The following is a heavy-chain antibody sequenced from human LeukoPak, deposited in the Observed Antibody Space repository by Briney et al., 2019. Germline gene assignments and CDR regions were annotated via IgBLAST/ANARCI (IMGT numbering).Heavy chain of an antibody. D-gene: IGHD3-10*01. CDR1: GFTFSSYS. Sequence: GGSLRLSCAASGFTFSSYSMNWVRQAPGKGLEWVSPISSSSSYIYYADSVKGRFTISRDNAKNSLYLQMNSLRAEDTAVYYCARVTMVRGIDYWGQGTLVTVSS. V-gene: IGHV3-21*01. CDR3: ARVTMVRGIDY. CDR2: ISSSSSYI. J-gene: IGHJ4*02.